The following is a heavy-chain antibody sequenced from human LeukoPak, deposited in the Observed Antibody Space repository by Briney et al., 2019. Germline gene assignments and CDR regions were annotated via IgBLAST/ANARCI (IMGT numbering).Heavy chain of an antibody. CDR2: INPNSGGT. CDR1: GYTFTGYY. D-gene: IGHD3-3*01. Sequence: GASVKVSCKASGYTFTGYYIHWVRQAPGQGLEWMGWINPNSGGTNYAQKFQGRVTMTRDTSISTAYMELSSLRSDDTAVYYCARYRVTIFGVAWRYFDYWGQGTLVTVSS. CDR3: ARYRVTIFGVAWRYFDY. V-gene: IGHV1-2*02. J-gene: IGHJ4*02.